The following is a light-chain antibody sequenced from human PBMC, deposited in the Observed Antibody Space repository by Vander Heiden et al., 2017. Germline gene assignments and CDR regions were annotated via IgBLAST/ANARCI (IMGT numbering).Light chain of an antibody. CDR3: QQYNSYSTIT. V-gene: IGKV1-5*03. J-gene: IGKJ5*01. CDR1: QSISSW. Sequence: DIQMTPSPSTLSASVGDRVTITCRASQSISSWLAWYQQKPGKAPKLLIYKASSLESGVPSRFSGSGSGTEFTLTISSLQPDDFATYYCQQYNSYSTITFGQGTRLEIK. CDR2: KAS.